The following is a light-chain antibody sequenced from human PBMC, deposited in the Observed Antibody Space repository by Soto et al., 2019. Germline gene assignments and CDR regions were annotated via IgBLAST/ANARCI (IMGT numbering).Light chain of an antibody. V-gene: IGLV2-11*01. CDR3: CSFAGGLFV. CDR2: DVT. J-gene: IGLJ1*01. CDR1: NSNIGSHNY. Sequence: QSVLPQPRSVSGSPGQAVTVSCTGTNSNIGSHNYVSWYQQRPGKAPKLMIHDVTERPSGVPDRFSGSKSGNTASLTISGLQAEDEAEYFCCSFAGGLFVFGTGTKVTVL.